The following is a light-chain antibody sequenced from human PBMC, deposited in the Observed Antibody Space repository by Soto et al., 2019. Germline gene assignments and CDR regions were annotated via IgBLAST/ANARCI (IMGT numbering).Light chain of an antibody. CDR1: SSDVGGYNS. V-gene: IGLV2-14*01. Sequence: QSALTQPASVSGSHGQSITISCTGTSSDVGGYNSVSWYQQHPGKAPKLMIYEVSNRPSGVSNRFSGSKSGNTASLTISGLQAEDEADYCCSSYTTSSTLLYVFGTGTKLTVL. CDR2: EVS. CDR3: SSYTTSSTLLYV. J-gene: IGLJ1*01.